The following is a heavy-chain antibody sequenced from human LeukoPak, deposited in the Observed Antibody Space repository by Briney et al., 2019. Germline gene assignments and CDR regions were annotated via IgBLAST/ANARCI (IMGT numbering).Heavy chain of an antibody. Sequence: SQTLSLTCTVSGVSISSGDYYWSWIRQPPGKGLECIGYIYYSGSTYYNPSLKSRVTISVDTSKNQFSLKLTSVTAADTAVYYCARWVGGYSYGYAYWSQGTLVTVSS. D-gene: IGHD5-18*01. CDR2: IYYSGST. CDR3: ARWVGGYSYGYAY. CDR1: GVSISSGDYY. V-gene: IGHV4-30-4*01. J-gene: IGHJ4*02.